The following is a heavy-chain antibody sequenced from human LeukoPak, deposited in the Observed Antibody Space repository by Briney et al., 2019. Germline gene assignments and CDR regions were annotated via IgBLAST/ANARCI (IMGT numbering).Heavy chain of an antibody. J-gene: IGHJ6*02. V-gene: IGHV4-34*01. Sequence: SETLSLTCAVYGGSFSGYYWSWIRQPPGKGLEWIGEINHGGSTNYNPSLKSRVTISVDTSKNQFSLKLSSVTAADTAVYYCARGRQLQLWLRASYYYGMDVWGQGTTVTVSS. CDR2: INHGGST. CDR1: GGSFSGYY. CDR3: ARGRQLQLWLRASYYYGMDV. D-gene: IGHD5-18*01.